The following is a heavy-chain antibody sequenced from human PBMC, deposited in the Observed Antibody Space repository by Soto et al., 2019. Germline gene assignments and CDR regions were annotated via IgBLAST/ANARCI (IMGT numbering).Heavy chain of an antibody. Sequence: PGESLKISCKGSGYTFTNYWVGWVRQMPGKGLEWMGIIYPGDSDTRYSPSFQGQVTISADKSISTAYLQWSSLKASDTAMYYCTRQDDSSVNETEIAEYFQHWGQGTLVTVSS. CDR3: TRQDDSSVNETEIAEYFQH. V-gene: IGHV5-51*01. J-gene: IGHJ1*01. D-gene: IGHD3-22*01. CDR1: GYTFTNYW. CDR2: IYPGDSDT.